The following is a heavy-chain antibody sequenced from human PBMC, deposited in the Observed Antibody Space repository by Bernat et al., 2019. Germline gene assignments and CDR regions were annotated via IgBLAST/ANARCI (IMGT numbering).Heavy chain of an antibody. J-gene: IGHJ3*02. D-gene: IGHD3-3*01. V-gene: IGHV3-23*01. CDR2: ISGSGGST. CDR1: GFTFSSYA. Sequence: EVQLLASGGGLVQPGGSLRLSCAASGFTFSSYAMSWVRQAPGKGLEWVSAISGSGGSTYYSDSVKGRFTISRDNSKNTLYLQMNSLRAEDTAVYYCALTSLLWSGYLDAFDSWGKGTMVTVTS. CDR3: ALTSLLWSGYLDAFDS.